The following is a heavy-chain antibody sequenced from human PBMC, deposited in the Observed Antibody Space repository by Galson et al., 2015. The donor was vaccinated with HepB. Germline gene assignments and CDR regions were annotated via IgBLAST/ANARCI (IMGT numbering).Heavy chain of an antibody. CDR2: TYYSGST. D-gene: IGHD2-15*01. CDR3: ARPHRRVASFDY. V-gene: IGHV4-39*01. CDR1: GGSISSSSYY. J-gene: IGHJ4*02. Sequence: ETLSLTCTVSGGSISSSSYYWGWIRQPPGKGLEWIGSTYYSGSTYYNPSLKRRGTISVDTSKNQFYLKLSSVTAADTAVYYCARPHRRVASFDYWGQGTLVTVSS.